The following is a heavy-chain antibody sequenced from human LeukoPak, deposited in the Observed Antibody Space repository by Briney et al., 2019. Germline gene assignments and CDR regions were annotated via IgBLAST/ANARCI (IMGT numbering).Heavy chain of an antibody. D-gene: IGHD5-18*01. CDR1: GFTFTNYA. J-gene: IGHJ4*02. V-gene: IGHV3-23*01. Sequence: AGGSLRLSCATSGFTFTNYAMNGVRHAPGRGLEWVSAVTGPGDTTYYADSVKGRFTISRDNAKNMVYLQMDSLRAEDTAAYYCAKLNSYGDYWGQGTLVTISS. CDR2: VTGPGDTT. CDR3: AKLNSYGDY.